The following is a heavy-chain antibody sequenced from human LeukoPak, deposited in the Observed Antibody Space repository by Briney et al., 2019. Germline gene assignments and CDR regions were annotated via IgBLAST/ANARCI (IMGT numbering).Heavy chain of an antibody. J-gene: IGHJ4*02. D-gene: IGHD3-3*01. CDR2: ISYDGSNK. Sequence: PGRSLRLSCAASGFTFSSYAMHWVRQAPGKGLEWVAVISYDGSNKYYADSVKGRFTISRDNSKNTLYLQMNSLRAEDTAVYYCARDRTIFGVVIAYYFDYRGQGTLVTVSS. V-gene: IGHV3-30-3*01. CDR1: GFTFSSYA. CDR3: ARDRTIFGVVIAYYFDY.